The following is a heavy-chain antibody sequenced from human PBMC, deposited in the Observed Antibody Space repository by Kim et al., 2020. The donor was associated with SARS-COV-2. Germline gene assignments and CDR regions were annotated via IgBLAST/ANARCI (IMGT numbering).Heavy chain of an antibody. D-gene: IGHD6-19*01. V-gene: IGHV4-59*13. Sequence: SETLSLTCTVSGGSISSYYWIWIRQPPGKGLEWIGYIYYSGSTNYNPSLKSRVTISVDTSKNQFSLKLSSVTAADTAVYYCARDTAVAGIGYFDYWGQGTLVTVSS. CDR1: GGSISSYY. J-gene: IGHJ4*02. CDR3: ARDTAVAGIGYFDY. CDR2: IYYSGST.